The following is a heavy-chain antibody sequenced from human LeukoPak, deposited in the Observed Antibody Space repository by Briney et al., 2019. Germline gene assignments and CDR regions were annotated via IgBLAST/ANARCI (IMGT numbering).Heavy chain of an antibody. CDR3: ARGRTTETTYYYSYPGMDV. CDR1: GGSFSGYY. D-gene: IGHD4-11*01. V-gene: IGHV4-34*01. J-gene: IGHJ6*04. CDR2: INHSGST. Sequence: SETLSLTCAVYGGSFSGYYWSWIRQPPGKGLEWIGEINHSGSTNYNPSLKSRVTISVDTSKNQFSLKLSSVTAADTAVYYFARGRTTETTYYYSYPGMDVGGKGPTVTVSS.